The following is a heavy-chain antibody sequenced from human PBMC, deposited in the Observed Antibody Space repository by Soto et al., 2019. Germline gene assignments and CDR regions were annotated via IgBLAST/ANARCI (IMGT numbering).Heavy chain of an antibody. CDR2: ISYDGSNK. J-gene: IGHJ4*02. V-gene: IGHV3-30-3*01. CDR1: GFTFSSYA. Sequence: QVQLVESGGGVVQPGRSLRLSCAASGFTFSSYAMHWVRQAPGKGLEWVAVISYDGSNKYYADSVKGRFTISRDNSKNTLDLQMNSLRAEDTAVYYCAREPQWRYIGSSQAFDYWGQGTLVTVSS. CDR3: AREPQWRYIGSSQAFDY. D-gene: IGHD2-15*01.